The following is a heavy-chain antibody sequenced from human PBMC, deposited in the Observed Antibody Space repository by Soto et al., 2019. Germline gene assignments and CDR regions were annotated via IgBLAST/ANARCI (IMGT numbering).Heavy chain of an antibody. D-gene: IGHD6-19*01. V-gene: IGHV3-23*01. CDR1: GFTFSSYA. J-gene: IGHJ3*02. Sequence: PGGSLRLSCAASGFTFSSYAMSWVRKAPGKGLEWVSAISGSGGSTYYADSVKGRFTISRDNSKNTLYLQMNSLRAEDTAVYYCAKDHTVAGLRGAFDIWGQGTMVTVSS. CDR2: ISGSGGST. CDR3: AKDHTVAGLRGAFDI.